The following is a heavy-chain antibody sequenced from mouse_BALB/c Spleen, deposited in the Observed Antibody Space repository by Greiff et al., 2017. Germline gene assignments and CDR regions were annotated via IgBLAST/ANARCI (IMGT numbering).Heavy chain of an antibody. D-gene: IGHD1-1*01. Sequence: EVHLVESGGGLVQPGGSLRLSCATSGFTFTDYYMSWVRQPPGKALEWLGFIRNKANGYTTEYSASVKGRFTISRDNSQSILYLQMNTLRAEDSATYYCARVDTTGFAYWGQGTLVTVSA. V-gene: IGHV7-3*02. J-gene: IGHJ3*01. CDR3: ARVDTTGFAY. CDR1: GFTFTDYY. CDR2: IRNKANGYTT.